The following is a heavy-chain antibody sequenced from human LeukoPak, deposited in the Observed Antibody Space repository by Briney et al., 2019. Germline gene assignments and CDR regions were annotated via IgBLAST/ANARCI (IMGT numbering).Heavy chain of an antibody. CDR2: IYHSGST. J-gene: IGHJ5*02. CDR1: RGSISSGGYS. Sequence: SQTLSLTCAVSRGSISSGGYSWSWIRQPPGKGLDWIGYIYHSGSTYYNPSLKSRVSISVDRSKNQFFLKLSSVTAADTAVYYCARVKQQLVPVWFVPWGQRNLVTVAS. V-gene: IGHV4-30-2*01. CDR3: ARVKQQLVPVWFVP. D-gene: IGHD6-13*01.